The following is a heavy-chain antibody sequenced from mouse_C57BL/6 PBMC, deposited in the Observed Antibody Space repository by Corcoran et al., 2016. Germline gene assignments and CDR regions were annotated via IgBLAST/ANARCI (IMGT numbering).Heavy chain of an antibody. CDR2: IYPGSGNT. Sequence: QVQLKQSGAELVRPGASVKLSCKASGYTFTDYYINWVKQRPGQGLEWIARIYPGSGNTYYNEKFKGKATLTTEKSSSTAYMQLSSLTSEDSAVYFCARGKTGWFAYWGQGTLVTVSA. CDR3: ARGKTGWFAY. CDR1: GYTFTDYY. V-gene: IGHV1-76*01. J-gene: IGHJ3*01. D-gene: IGHD4-1*01.